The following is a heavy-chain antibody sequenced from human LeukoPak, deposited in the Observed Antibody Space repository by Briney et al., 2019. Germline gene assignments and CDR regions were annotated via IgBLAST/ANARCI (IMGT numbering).Heavy chain of an antibody. CDR1: GFTFSNYN. CDR2: ISSSSTNI. V-gene: IGHV3-21*01. Sequence: GGSLRLSCAASGFTFSNYNMNWVRQAPGKGLEWVSYISSSSTNIYYTDSVKGRFTISRDNAKNSLYLQMNSLRAEDTAVYYCARDDTAVAGTELDYWGQGTLVTVSS. D-gene: IGHD6-19*01. J-gene: IGHJ4*02. CDR3: ARDDTAVAGTELDY.